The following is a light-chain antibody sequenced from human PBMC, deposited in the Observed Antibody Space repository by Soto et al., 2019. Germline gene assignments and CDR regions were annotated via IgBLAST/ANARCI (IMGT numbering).Light chain of an antibody. V-gene: IGKV3-20*01. Sequence: EIVLTQSPDTLSLSPGERATLSCRASQSVNSNYLAWYQQKPGQAPRLLIYGASTRATGIPERFSGSASETDFSLTISSLEPEDFAVYYCQQFSSSPIMYTFGQGTKLEIK. CDR1: QSVNSNY. CDR3: QQFSSSPIMYT. J-gene: IGKJ2*01. CDR2: GAS.